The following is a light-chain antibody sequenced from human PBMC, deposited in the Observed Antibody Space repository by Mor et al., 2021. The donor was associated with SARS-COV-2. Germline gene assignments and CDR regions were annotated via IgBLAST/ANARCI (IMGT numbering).Light chain of an antibody. CDR2: WAS. V-gene: IGKV4-1*01. J-gene: IGKJ4*01. Sequence: SQSVLYSSNNKNYLAWYQQKPGQPPKLLIYWASTRESGVPDQFSGSGSGTDFTLTISSLQAEDVAVYYCQQYYSTPLT. CDR3: QQYYSTPLT. CDR1: QSVLYSSNNKNY.